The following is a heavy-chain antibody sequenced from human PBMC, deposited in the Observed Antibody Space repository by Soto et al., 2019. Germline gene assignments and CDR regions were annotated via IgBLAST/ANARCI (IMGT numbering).Heavy chain of an antibody. CDR2: IYYSGST. CDR1: GGSVSSGSYY. D-gene: IGHD3-22*01. J-gene: IGHJ4*02. V-gene: IGHV4-61*01. CDR3: ARGGVDYYDSSGYYFSPYYFDY. Sequence: SETLSLTCTVSGGSVSSGSYYWSWIRQPPGKGLEWIGYIYYSGSTNYNPSLKSRVTISVDTSKNQFSLKLSSVTAADTAVYYCARGGVDYYDSSGYYFSPYYFDYWGQGTLVTVSS.